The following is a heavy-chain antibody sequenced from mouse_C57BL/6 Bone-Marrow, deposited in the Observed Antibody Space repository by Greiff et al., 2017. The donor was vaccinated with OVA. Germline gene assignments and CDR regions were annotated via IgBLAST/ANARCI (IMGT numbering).Heavy chain of an antibody. CDR1: GFSLTSYG. J-gene: IGHJ1*03. CDR3: ARNWDYGSVWYFDV. CDR2: ICSGGST. V-gene: IGHV2-2*01. D-gene: IGHD1-1*01. Sequence: QVQLQQSGPGLVQPSQSLSITCTVSGFSLTSYGVHWVRQSPGKGLEWLGVICSGGSTDYNAAFISRLSISKDNSKSQVFFKMNSLQADDTAIYYCARNWDYGSVWYFDVWGTGTTVTVSS.